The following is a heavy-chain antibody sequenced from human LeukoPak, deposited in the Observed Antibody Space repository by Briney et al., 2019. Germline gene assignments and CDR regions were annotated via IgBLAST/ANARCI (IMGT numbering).Heavy chain of an antibody. CDR1: GFTFSDYY. D-gene: IGHD2-15*01. J-gene: IGHJ4*02. CDR3: ARSYGVVVVAATYVDY. CDR2: ISSSGSTI. V-gene: IGHV3-11*04. Sequence: GGSLRLSCAASGFTFSDYYMSWIRQAPGKGLEWVSYISSSGSTIYYADSVKGRFTISRDNAKNSLYLQMNSLRAEDTAVYYCARSYGVVVVAATYVDYWGQGTLVTVSP.